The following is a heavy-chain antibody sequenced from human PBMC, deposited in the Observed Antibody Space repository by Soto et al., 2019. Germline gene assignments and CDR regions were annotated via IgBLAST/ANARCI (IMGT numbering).Heavy chain of an antibody. D-gene: IGHD6-13*01. CDR3: ARTSAAGKYYYGMDV. CDR2: IYPGDSDT. CDR1: GYSFTSYC. Sequence: EESLQISCKGSGYSFTSYCIGWVRQMPGKGLEWMGIIYPGDSDTRYSPSFQGQVTISADKSISTAYLQWSSLKASDTAMYYCARTSAAGKYYYGMDVWGQGTTVTVSS. V-gene: IGHV5-51*01. J-gene: IGHJ6*02.